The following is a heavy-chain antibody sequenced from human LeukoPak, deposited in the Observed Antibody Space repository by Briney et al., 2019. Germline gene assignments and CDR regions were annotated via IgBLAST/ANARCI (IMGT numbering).Heavy chain of an antibody. CDR2: INCNSGGT. D-gene: IGHD1-1*01. Sequence: ASVKVSCKASGYTFTGYHIHWVRQAPGQGLEWMGWINCNSGGTNYAKKFPGRVTMTRDTSISTAYMELTRLTADDTAVYYCARQKTTDYWGQGTLVTVSS. J-gene: IGHJ4*02. V-gene: IGHV1-2*02. CDR3: ARQKTTDY. CDR1: GYTFTGYH.